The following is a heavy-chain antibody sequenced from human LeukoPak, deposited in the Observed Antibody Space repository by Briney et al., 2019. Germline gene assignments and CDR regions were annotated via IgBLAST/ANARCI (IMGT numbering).Heavy chain of an antibody. CDR3: ARQPYSSGYYFSFDY. CDR2: INHSGST. D-gene: IGHD3-22*01. J-gene: IGHJ4*02. V-gene: IGHV4-34*01. CDR1: GGSFSGYY. Sequence: PSETLSLTCAVYGGSFSGYYWSWIRQPPGKGLEWNGEINHSGSTNYNPSLKSRVTISVDTSKNQFSLKLSSVTAADTAVYYCARQPYSSGYYFSFDYWGQGTLVTVSS.